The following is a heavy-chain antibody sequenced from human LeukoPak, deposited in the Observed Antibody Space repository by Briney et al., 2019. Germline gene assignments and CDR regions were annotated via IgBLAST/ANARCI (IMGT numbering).Heavy chain of an antibody. V-gene: IGHV5-51*01. CDR3: AREAVSYGGNSGIIDY. CDR2: IYTGDSAT. D-gene: IGHD4-23*01. CDR1: GSIFTSYL. J-gene: IGHJ4*02. Sequence: GASLKISCKCSGSIFTSYLIGWVRQLPGKGLEWMGIIYTGDSATRYSPSFQGQVTISADKSIITAYLQWRSLKASDTAIYYCAREAVSYGGNSGIIDYWGQGTLVTVSS.